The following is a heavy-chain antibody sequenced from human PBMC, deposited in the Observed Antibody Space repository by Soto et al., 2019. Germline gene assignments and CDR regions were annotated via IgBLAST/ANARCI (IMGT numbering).Heavy chain of an antibody. D-gene: IGHD6-6*01. Sequence: QVQLVESGGGVVQPGRSLRLSCAASGFTFSSYGMHWVRQAPGKGLEWVAVIWYDGSNKYYADSVKGRFTISRDNSKNTLYRQMNSLRAEDTAVYYGARGIAARPYEGIDYWGQGTLVTVSS. V-gene: IGHV3-33*01. CDR1: GFTFSSYG. CDR3: ARGIAARPYEGIDY. CDR2: IWYDGSNK. J-gene: IGHJ4*02.